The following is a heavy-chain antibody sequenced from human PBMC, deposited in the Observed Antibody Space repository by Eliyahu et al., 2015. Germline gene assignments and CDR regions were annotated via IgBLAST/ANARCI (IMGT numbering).Heavy chain of an antibody. CDR3: VKDRGVWEGDTQYLGMDV. Sequence: EVQLVESGGGLVQPDRSLRLSCAXSGFXFEXYXMHGVRQAPGKGLEWVXSITWNTFGIGYADSVQGRFTISRDNAEKSLFLQMHSLKVEDTALYYCVKDRGVWEGDTQYLGMDVWGRGTTVIVSS. J-gene: IGHJ6*02. V-gene: IGHV3-9*01. D-gene: IGHD1-26*01. CDR2: ITWNTFGI. CDR1: GFXFEXYX.